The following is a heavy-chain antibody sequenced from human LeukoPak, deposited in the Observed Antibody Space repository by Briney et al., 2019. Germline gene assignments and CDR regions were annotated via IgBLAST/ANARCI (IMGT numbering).Heavy chain of an antibody. J-gene: IGHJ4*02. V-gene: IGHV3-30-3*01. Sequence: GGSLRLSCAASVFTFSDYAMHWVRQAPGEGLEWVAVISHDGSIKYSADSVKGRFTFSRDNSKNTLYLQMNSLRAEDTAVYYCARDRGYFYWGQGTLVTVSS. CDR2: ISHDGSIK. CDR1: VFTFSDYA. D-gene: IGHD5-18*01. CDR3: ARDRGYFY.